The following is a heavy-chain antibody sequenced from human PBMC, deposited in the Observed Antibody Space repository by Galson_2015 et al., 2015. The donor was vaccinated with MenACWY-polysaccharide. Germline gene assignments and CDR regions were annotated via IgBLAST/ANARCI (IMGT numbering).Heavy chain of an antibody. CDR2: ISAYNGNT. D-gene: IGHD6-19*01. J-gene: IGHJ4*02. V-gene: IGHV1-18*01. CDR1: GYTFTSYG. Sequence: SVKVSCKASGYTFTSYGISWVRQAPGQGLEWMGWISAYNGNTNYAQKLQGRVTMTTDTSTSTAYTELRSLRSDDTAVYYCARDLGRGWYLDYWGQGTLVTVSS. CDR3: ARDLGRGWYLDY.